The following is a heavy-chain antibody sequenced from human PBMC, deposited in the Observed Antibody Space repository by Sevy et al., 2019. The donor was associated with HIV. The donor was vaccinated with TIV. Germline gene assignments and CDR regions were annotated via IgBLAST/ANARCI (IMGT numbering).Heavy chain of an antibody. J-gene: IGHJ3*02. Sequence: SETLSLTCAVSGYSISSGYYWGWIRQPPGKGLEWIGSIYHSGSTYYNPSLKSRVTISVDTSKNQFSLKLSSVTAADTAVYYCARLIITMVWGEDAFDIWGQGTMVTVSS. D-gene: IGHD3-10*01. CDR1: GYSISSGYY. CDR2: IYHSGST. V-gene: IGHV4-38-2*01. CDR3: ARLIITMVWGEDAFDI.